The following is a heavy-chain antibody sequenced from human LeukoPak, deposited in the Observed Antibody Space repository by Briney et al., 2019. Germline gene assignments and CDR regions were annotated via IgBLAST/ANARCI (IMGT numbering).Heavy chain of an antibody. CDR3: AKDTGGYESYFDY. CDR1: GFTFSSYA. Sequence: PGGSLRLSCAASGFTFSSYAMSWVRQAPGKGLEWVSAISGSGGTTYYADSVKGRFTISRDNSKNTLYLQMNSLRAEDTAVYYCAKDTGGYESYFDYWGQGALVTVSS. D-gene: IGHD5-12*01. CDR2: ISGSGGTT. V-gene: IGHV3-23*01. J-gene: IGHJ4*02.